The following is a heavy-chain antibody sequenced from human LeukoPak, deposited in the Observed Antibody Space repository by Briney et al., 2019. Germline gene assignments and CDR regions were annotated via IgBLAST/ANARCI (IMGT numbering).Heavy chain of an antibody. CDR3: SRNGLVDFDY. J-gene: IGHJ4*02. V-gene: IGHV3-49*04. Sequence: GGSLRLSCTTSGFAFDVFAMMWVRQPAGEGLEWVGFIRRRAYGGAAEYAASVKGRFIISRDDSKGIAYLQMNSLKTEDTAVYYCSRNGLVDFDYWGQGSRVIVSP. CDR1: GFAFDVFA. CDR2: IRRRAYGGAA.